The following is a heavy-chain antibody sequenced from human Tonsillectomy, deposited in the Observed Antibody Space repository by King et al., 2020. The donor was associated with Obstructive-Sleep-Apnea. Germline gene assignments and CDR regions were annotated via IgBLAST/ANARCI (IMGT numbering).Heavy chain of an antibody. CDR3: ARLDSGNYVNY. D-gene: IGHD1-26*01. Sequence: VQLVESGAEVKKPGESLRISCKGAGYSFTSYWISGVRQMPGKGLEWMGRIDPRDSYTNYSPYFQGHVTIPADKSFGTAYLQWSSLKASDTAMYYCARLDSGNYVNYWGQGTLVTVSS. J-gene: IGHJ4*02. V-gene: IGHV5-10-1*03. CDR1: GYSFTSYW. CDR2: IDPRDSYT.